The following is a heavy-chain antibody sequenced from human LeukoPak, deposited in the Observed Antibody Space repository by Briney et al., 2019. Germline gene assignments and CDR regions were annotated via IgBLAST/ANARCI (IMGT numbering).Heavy chain of an antibody. CDR1: GFTFSSYS. CDR2: ISSSSSYI. Sequence: GGSLRLSCAASGFTFSSYSMNWVRQAPGKGLEWVSSISSSSSYIYYADSVKGRFTISRDNAKNSLYLQMNSLRAEDTAVYYCARDHGYSYVYYYYYGMDVWGQGTTVTVSS. D-gene: IGHD5-18*01. V-gene: IGHV3-21*01. J-gene: IGHJ6*02. CDR3: ARDHGYSYVYYYYYGMDV.